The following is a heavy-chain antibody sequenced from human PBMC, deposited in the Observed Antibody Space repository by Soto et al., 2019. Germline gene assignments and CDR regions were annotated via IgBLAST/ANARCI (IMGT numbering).Heavy chain of an antibody. Sequence: EVQLVESGGGLIQPGGSLRLSCAASGFTVSSKYMTWVRQAPGKGLEWVSVIYGGGTTYYADSVKGRFTISRDNSKNTLYRQVNSLRAEDPAVYYCVQTTGWPGFDFWGQGTLVTVSS. CDR3: VQTTGWPGFDF. J-gene: IGHJ4*02. CDR2: IYGGGTT. D-gene: IGHD6-19*01. CDR1: GFTVSSKY. V-gene: IGHV3-53*01.